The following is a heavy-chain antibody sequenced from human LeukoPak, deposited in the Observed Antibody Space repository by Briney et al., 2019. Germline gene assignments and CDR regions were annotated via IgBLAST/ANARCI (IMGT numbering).Heavy chain of an antibody. D-gene: IGHD3-22*01. CDR1: GDSISSVNYY. J-gene: IGHJ1*01. CDR2: IYTSGST. Sequence: PSETLSLTCIVSGDSISSVNYYWSWIRQPAGKGLEWIGRIYTSGSTNYNPSLKSRVTISVDTSKNQFSLKLTSVTAAGTAVYYCARGDSDSSGYSRGYFHHWGQGTLVTVSS. CDR3: ARGDSDSSGYSRGYFHH. V-gene: IGHV4-61*02.